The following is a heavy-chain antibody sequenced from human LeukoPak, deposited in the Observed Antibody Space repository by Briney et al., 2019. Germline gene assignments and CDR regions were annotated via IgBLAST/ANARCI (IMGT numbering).Heavy chain of an antibody. V-gene: IGHV3-30*18. D-gene: IGHD2-15*01. Sequence: GGSLRLSCAASGFTFSSYGMHWVRQAPGKGLEWVAVISYDGSNKYYADSVKGRFTISRDNSKNTLYLQMNSLRAEDTAVYYCAKDPAVVVAATRFDYWGQGTLVTVSS. CDR3: AKDPAVVVAATRFDY. CDR2: ISYDGSNK. CDR1: GFTFSSYG. J-gene: IGHJ4*02.